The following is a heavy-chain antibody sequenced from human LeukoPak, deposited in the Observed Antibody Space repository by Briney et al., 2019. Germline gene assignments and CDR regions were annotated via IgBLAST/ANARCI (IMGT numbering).Heavy chain of an antibody. CDR3: ARENAGGLFDGYYDYGRDV. D-gene: IGHD3-16*01. Sequence: ASVKVSCKASGYTFSSYGISWVRQAPGQGVECMGWINAYNGNTNSAQKLQGRVTMTTDTSTRTDYMGIRTLRSDDTGVYFCARENAGGLFDGYYDYGRDVSGEGKTWTASS. J-gene: IGHJ6*01. CDR1: GYTFSSYG. CDR2: INAYNGNT. V-gene: IGHV1-18*01.